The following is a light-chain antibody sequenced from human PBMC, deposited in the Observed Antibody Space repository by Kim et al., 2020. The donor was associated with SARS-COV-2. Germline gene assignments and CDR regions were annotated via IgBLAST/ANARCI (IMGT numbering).Light chain of an antibody. CDR1: VSSIESNY. V-gene: IGLV1-47*01. CDR2: RDI. CDR3: ATWDASLSEYV. Sequence: QSLLTQPPSASWTPGQSVTVSCSGAVSSIESNYVSWYQQVPGRAPKLLIYRDILRPSGVPDRFSGSKSDHSASLAITGLRSADEALYFCATWDASLSEYVFGPGTKVTVL. J-gene: IGLJ1*01.